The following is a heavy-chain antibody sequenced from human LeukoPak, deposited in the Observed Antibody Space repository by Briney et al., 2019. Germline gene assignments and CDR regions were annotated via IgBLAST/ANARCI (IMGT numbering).Heavy chain of an antibody. V-gene: IGHV3-23*01. J-gene: IGHJ4*02. CDR1: GFTFSSYA. CDR2: ISGSGGST. D-gene: IGHD6-25*01. Sequence: GGSLRLSCAASGFTFSSYAMSWVRHAPGKGLEWVSAISGSGGSTYYADSVKGRFTISRDNSKNTLYLQMNSLRAEDTAVYYCAKDQPHVRPAAGHFHVWGEGTLVTVSS. CDR3: AKDQPHVRPAAGHFHV.